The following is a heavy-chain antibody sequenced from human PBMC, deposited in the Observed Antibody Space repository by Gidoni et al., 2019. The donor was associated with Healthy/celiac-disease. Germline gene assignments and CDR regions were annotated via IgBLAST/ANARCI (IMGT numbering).Heavy chain of an antibody. D-gene: IGHD6-13*01. J-gene: IGHJ6*02. CDR1: GGSISSYY. Sequence: QVQLQESGPGLVKLSETLSLTCTVSGGSISSYYWSWIRQPPGKGLEWIGYIYYSGSTNYNPSLKSRVTISVDTSKNQFSLKLSSVTAADTAVYYCARVAKVAAAGTNYYYGMDVWGQGTTVTVSS. CDR3: ARVAKVAAAGTNYYYGMDV. V-gene: IGHV4-59*01. CDR2: IYYSGST.